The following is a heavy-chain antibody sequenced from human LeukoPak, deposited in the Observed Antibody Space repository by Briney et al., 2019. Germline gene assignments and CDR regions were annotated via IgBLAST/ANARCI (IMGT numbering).Heavy chain of an antibody. D-gene: IGHD1-26*01. V-gene: IGHV3-30*02. CDR3: AGSGSLPTNDAFDI. Sequence: SGGSLRLSCAASGFNFSRYGMHWVRQAPGTGLEWVAFIRYDGTNKYYADSVKGRFTISRDNSKNILYVQMNRLRVEDTAVYYCAGSGSLPTNDAFDIWGQGAMVTVSS. J-gene: IGHJ3*02. CDR2: IRYDGTNK. CDR1: GFNFSRYG.